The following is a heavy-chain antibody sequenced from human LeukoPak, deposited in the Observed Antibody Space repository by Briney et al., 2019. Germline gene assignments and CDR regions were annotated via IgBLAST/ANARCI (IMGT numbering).Heavy chain of an antibody. Sequence: KSGGSLRLSCAASGFTFSSYSMNWVRQAPGKGLEWVSSITSSSSYIYYADSVKGRFTISRDNAKNSLYLQMNSLRAEDTAVYYCARHVVAVGFDYWGQGTLVTVSS. CDR2: ITSSSSYI. CDR3: ARHVVAVGFDY. D-gene: IGHD3-22*01. CDR1: GFTFSSYS. V-gene: IGHV3-21*01. J-gene: IGHJ4*02.